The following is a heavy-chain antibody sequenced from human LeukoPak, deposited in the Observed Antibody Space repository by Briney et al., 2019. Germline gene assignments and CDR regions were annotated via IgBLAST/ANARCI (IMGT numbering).Heavy chain of an antibody. J-gene: IGHJ6*02. D-gene: IGHD6-13*01. Sequence: GGSLRLSCAASGFTVSSNYMSWIRQAPGKGLEWVSSISSSSSYIYYADSVKGRFTISRDNAKDSLYLQMNSLRAEDTAVYYCARDKQQQLVRPYGMDVWGQGTTVTVSS. CDR2: ISSSSSYI. CDR1: GFTVSSNY. V-gene: IGHV3-21*01. CDR3: ARDKQQQLVRPYGMDV.